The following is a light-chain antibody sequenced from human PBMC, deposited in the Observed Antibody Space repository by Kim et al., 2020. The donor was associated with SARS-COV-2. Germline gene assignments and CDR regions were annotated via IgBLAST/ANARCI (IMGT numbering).Light chain of an antibody. CDR3: ASWDDSLIGPV. CDR1: RSNVGTNT. J-gene: IGLJ3*02. Sequence: GQRVTISCSGSRSNVGTNTVSWYQQLPGTAPKLLIYSNNQRPSGVPDRFSGSKSDTSASLAISALQSEDEADYHCASWDDSLIGPVFGGGTQLTVL. CDR2: SNN. V-gene: IGLV1-44*01.